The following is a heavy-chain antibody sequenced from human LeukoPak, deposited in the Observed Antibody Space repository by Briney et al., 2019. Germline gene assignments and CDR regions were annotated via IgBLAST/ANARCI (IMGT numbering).Heavy chain of an antibody. D-gene: IGHD3-16*01. Sequence: SETLSLTCTVSGGSISSYYWSWIRQPPGKGLEWIGYIYYSGSTNYNPSLKSRVTISVDTSKNQFSLKLSSVTAADTAVYYGAREVWGYGMDVWGQGTTVTVSS. CDR2: IYYSGST. CDR3: AREVWGYGMDV. V-gene: IGHV4-59*01. CDR1: GGSISSYY. J-gene: IGHJ6*02.